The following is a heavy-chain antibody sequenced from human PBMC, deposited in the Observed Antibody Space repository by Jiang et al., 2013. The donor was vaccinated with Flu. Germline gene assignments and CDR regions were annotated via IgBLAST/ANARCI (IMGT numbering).Heavy chain of an antibody. CDR2: VYYLGYT. Sequence: GPGLVKPSETLFLTCSVSGGFVNSSSFYWGWLRQSPGTGLEWIGSVYYLGYTHYNPSLKSLVSLSVDTSENQFSLKLDSVTAADTAVYYCASSRYCSGGRCAYGMDVWGQGTTVTVSS. V-gene: IGHV4-39*07. CDR1: GGFVNSSSFY. J-gene: IGHJ6*02. CDR3: ASSRYCSGGRCAYGMDV. D-gene: IGHD2-15*01.